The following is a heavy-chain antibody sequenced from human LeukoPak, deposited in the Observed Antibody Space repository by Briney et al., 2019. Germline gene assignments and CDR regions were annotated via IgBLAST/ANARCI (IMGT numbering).Heavy chain of an antibody. V-gene: IGHV3-74*01. J-gene: IGHJ4*02. D-gene: IGHD6-13*01. CDR3: ATRGHSSSWYYFDY. CDR1: GFTFSSYW. Sequence: GGYLRLSCAASGFTFSSYWMHWVRQAPGKGLVWVSRINSDGSTTSYADFVKGRFTISRDNAKNTLYLQMNSLRAEDTAVYYCATRGHSSSWYYFDYWGQGTLLSVSP. CDR2: INSDGSTT.